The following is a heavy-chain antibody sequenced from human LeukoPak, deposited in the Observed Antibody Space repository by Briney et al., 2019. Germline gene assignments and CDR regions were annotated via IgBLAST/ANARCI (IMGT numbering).Heavy chain of an antibody. CDR2: IFYSGST. CDR1: GGSISSHY. CDR3: AGDRGFGGKGN. V-gene: IGHV4-59*11. J-gene: IGHJ4*02. Sequence: SETLSLTCTVSGGSISSHYWTWIPQPPGKGLEWIGYIFYSGSTNYNPSLKSRVTISVDTSKNQFSLKLSSVTAADTAVYYCAGDRGFGGKGNWGQGTLVTVSS. D-gene: IGHD3-16*01.